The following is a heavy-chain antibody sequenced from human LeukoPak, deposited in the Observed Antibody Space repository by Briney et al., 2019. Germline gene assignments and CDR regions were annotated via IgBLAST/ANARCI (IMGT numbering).Heavy chain of an antibody. CDR2: VSYTGRT. J-gene: IGHJ3*01. Sequence: TETLSRTCTVSGDSLSVHYGRWVRQPPGKRLKWIGYVSYTGRTKYNTSLQSRVTISIDTSKSQFSLKLTSVTSAETTVYSCARLLDNDISGDPDPSDVLGQGTTVIISS. CDR3: ARLLDNDISGDPDPSDV. V-gene: IGHV4-59*11. D-gene: IGHD3-22*01. CDR1: GDSLSVHY.